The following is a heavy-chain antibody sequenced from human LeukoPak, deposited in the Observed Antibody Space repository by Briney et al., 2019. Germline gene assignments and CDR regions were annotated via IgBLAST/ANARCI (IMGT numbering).Heavy chain of an antibody. Sequence: SVKVSCKASGGTFSSYAISWVRQAPGQGLEWMGGIIPIFGTANYAQKFQGRVTITADKSTSTAYMEPSSLRSEDTAVYYCARGFPYYYGSGSSYYYYYYGMDVWGKGTTVTVSS. CDR1: GGTFSSYA. J-gene: IGHJ6*04. CDR3: ARGFPYYYGSGSSYYYYYYGMDV. V-gene: IGHV1-69*06. D-gene: IGHD3-10*01. CDR2: IIPIFGTA.